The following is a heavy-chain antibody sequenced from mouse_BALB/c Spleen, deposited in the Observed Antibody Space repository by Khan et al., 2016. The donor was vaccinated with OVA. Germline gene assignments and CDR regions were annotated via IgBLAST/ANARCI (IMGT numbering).Heavy chain of an antibody. V-gene: IGHV9-4*02. CDR2: INTHSGVP. CDR3: ARGGAAYYRNDGGAMEY. J-gene: IGHJ4*01. Sequence: QIQLVQSGPELKKPGETVRISCKASGYTFTTAGIQWVQKMPGKGSKWIGWINTHSGVPKYAEDFKGRFALSLEISVNTAYLQITNLKNEDTATYCCARGGAAYYRNDGGAMEYWGQGTSVTGSA. CDR1: GYTFTTAG. D-gene: IGHD2-14*01.